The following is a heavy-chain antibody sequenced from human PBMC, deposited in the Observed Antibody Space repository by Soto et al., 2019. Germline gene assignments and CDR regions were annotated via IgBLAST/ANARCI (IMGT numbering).Heavy chain of an antibody. D-gene: IGHD4-4*01. CDR1: GFIFINSA. V-gene: IGHV1-58*02. CDR2: IIVGGGHT. CDR3: ARDHMTTVSEDHYYYYGMDV. Sequence: SVKVSCKASGFIFINSAMQWVRQARGQRPEWIGWIIVGGGHTNYAQKFQERVTITRDMSTSTAYMELSSLRSEDTAVYYCARDHMTTVSEDHYYYYGMDVWG. J-gene: IGHJ6*02.